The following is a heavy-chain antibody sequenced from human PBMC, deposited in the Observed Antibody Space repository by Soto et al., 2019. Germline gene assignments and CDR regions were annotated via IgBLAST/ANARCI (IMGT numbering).Heavy chain of an antibody. Sequence: ASVKVSCKASGYTFNSYGISWVRQAPGQGLEWMGIINLSADRTSYAQKFQGRFTVTMDTSTSTVYMELGSLRSEDTAVYYCVRDPSSGYRSFDYWGQGTLVTVSS. J-gene: IGHJ4*02. CDR3: VRDPSSGYRSFDY. V-gene: IGHV1-46*02. CDR1: GYTFNSYG. CDR2: INLSADRT. D-gene: IGHD3-22*01.